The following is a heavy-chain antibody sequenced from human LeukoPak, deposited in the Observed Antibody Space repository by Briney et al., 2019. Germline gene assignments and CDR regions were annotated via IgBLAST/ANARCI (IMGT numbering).Heavy chain of an antibody. CDR3: VKDFWPARDGGGYYSPFEY. CDR2: ISANGDTT. J-gene: IGHJ4*02. CDR1: GFTFSNYA. V-gene: IGHV3-23*01. Sequence: GGSLRLSCAASGFTFSNYAMNWVRQAPGKGLEWVSGISANGDTTYYVDSVRGRFTISRDNSKNSVFLQMNSLRDADTAVYYRVKDFWPARDGGGYYSPFEYWGEGTLVTVSS. D-gene: IGHD3-22*01.